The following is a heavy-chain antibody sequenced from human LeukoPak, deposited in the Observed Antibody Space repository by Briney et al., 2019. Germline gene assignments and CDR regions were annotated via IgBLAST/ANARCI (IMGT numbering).Heavy chain of an antibody. CDR1: GGTFSSYA. V-gene: IGHV1-69*06. CDR3: ARGYCSSTSCYAPPNY. D-gene: IGHD2-2*01. Sequence: SVTVSCKASGGTFSSYAISWVRQAPGQGLEWMGGIIPIFGTANYAQKFQGRVTITADKSTSTAYMELSSLRSEDTAVYYCARGYCSSTSCYAPPNYWGQGTLVTVSS. J-gene: IGHJ4*02. CDR2: IIPIFGTA.